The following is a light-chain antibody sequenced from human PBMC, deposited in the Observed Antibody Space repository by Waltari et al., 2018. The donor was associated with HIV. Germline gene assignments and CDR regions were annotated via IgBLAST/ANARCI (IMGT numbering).Light chain of an antibody. CDR3: CSYAGSSTVV. CDR1: SSDVGDYNY. J-gene: IGLJ2*01. Sequence: QSALTQPASVSGSPGQSITISCTGTSSDVGDYNYVSRYQQHPGKAPKLMIYDVNKRPSGVSNRFSGSKSGNTASLTISGLQAEDEADYYCCSYAGSSTVVFGGGTKLTVL. CDR2: DVN. V-gene: IGLV2-23*02.